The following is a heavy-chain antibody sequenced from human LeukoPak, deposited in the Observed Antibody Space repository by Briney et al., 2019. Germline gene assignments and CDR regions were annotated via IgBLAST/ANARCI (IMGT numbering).Heavy chain of an antibody. V-gene: IGHV3-30*18. D-gene: IGHD4-17*01. J-gene: IGHJ4*02. CDR1: GFSFISYG. CDR3: AKRPSDYGDYVSYFDY. Sequence: GGSLRLSCAASGFSFISYGVHWVRQAPGKGLEWVGVISDDGRRKDYADSVKGRFTISRDNSKDTLYLQMNSLRAEDTAVYYCAKRPSDYGDYVSYFDYWGQGTLVTVSS. CDR2: ISDDGRRK.